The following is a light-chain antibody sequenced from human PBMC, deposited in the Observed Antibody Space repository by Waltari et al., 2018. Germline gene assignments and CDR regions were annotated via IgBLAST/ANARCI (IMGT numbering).Light chain of an antibody. CDR2: DVT. J-gene: IGLJ2*01. V-gene: IGLV2-11*01. CDR1: NSDIGRFNF. Sequence: QSALTQPRSVSGSPGQSVTISCTGSNSDIGRFNFISWYQLRPDKAPKLLIFDVTKRPSVVPDRFSGSKVGNTASLTISGLQADDEADYFCCSYGGNFDLIFGGGTSLTVL. CDR3: CSYGGNFDLI.